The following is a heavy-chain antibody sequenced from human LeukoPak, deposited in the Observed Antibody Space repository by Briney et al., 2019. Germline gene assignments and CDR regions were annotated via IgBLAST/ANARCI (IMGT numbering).Heavy chain of an antibody. CDR2: INAGNGNT. D-gene: IGHD3-3*02. J-gene: IGHJ5*02. CDR1: GYTFTSYD. CDR3: ARDRFIFGVVREAWFDP. V-gene: IGHV1-3*01. Sequence: ASVKVSCKASGYTFTSYDINWVRQAPGQRLEWMGWINAGNGNTKYSQKFQGRVTITRDTSASTAYMELSSLRSEDTAVYYCARDRFIFGVVREAWFDPWGQGTLVTVSS.